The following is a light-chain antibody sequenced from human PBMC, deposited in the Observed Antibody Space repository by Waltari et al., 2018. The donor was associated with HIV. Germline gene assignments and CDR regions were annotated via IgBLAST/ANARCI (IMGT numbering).Light chain of an antibody. CDR2: WAS. Sequence: DIVMTQSPDSLAVALGQRATINRKSRQTVLSSTNNTNYLDWYQQRPGQPPKLLISWASARESGVSDRISGSGSGTDFTLTINSLQAEDVAVYYCHQYYNTPSITFGQGTRLEIK. CDR3: HQYYNTPSIT. CDR1: QTVLSSTNNTNY. J-gene: IGKJ5*01. V-gene: IGKV4-1*01.